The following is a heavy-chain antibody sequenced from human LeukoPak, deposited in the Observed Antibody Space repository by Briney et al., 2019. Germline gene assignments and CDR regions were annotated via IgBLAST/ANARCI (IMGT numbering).Heavy chain of an antibody. V-gene: IGHV4-59*01. CDR1: GGSISSYY. CDR3: ATAGKLYYFDY. D-gene: IGHD4-23*01. CDR2: IYYSGST. Sequence: PSETLSLTCTVSGGSISSYYWSWIRQPPGKGLEWIGYIYYSGSTNYNPSLKSRVTISVDTSKNQFSLKLSSVTAADTAVYYCATAGKLYYFDYWGQGTLVTVSS. J-gene: IGHJ4*02.